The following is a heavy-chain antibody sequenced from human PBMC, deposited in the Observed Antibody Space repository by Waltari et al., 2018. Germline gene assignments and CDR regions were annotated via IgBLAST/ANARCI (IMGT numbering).Heavy chain of an antibody. V-gene: IGHV3-66*01. Sequence: EVQLVESGGGLVQPGGSLRLSCAASAFTARTNYMSWVRQAPGKGLEWVSFIYISGSTYYADSVKGRFTISRDNSKNTLYLQMTSLRAEDTAVYYCARDAGTVAAEGDYWGQGTLVTVSS. J-gene: IGHJ4*02. CDR2: IYISGST. D-gene: IGHD6-19*01. CDR1: AFTARTNY. CDR3: ARDAGTVAAEGDY.